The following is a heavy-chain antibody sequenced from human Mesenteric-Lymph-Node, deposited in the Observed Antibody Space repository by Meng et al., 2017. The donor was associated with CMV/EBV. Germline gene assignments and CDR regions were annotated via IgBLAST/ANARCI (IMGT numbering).Heavy chain of an antibody. CDR3: ARYSGPRASLQNWVHDY. Sequence: SETLSLTCTVSGGSISSYYWSWIRQPPGKGLECIGYIYYSGSTNYNPSLKSRVTISVDTSKNQFSLKLSSVTAADTAVYYCARYSGPRASLQNWVHDYWGQGTLVTVSS. V-gene: IGHV4-59*01. CDR1: GGSISSYY. CDR2: IYYSGST. J-gene: IGHJ4*02. D-gene: IGHD7-27*01.